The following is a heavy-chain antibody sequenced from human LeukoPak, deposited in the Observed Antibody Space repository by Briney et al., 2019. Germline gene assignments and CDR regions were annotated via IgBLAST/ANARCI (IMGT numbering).Heavy chain of an antibody. V-gene: IGHV4-39*07. CDR2: IYYSGST. J-gene: IGHJ4*02. CDR3: ARTGPHYYDSSGYYAFGY. CDR1: GGSISSSSYY. Sequence: SETLSLTCTVSGGSISSSSYYWGWIRQPPGKGLEWIGSIYYSGSTYYNPSLKSRVTISVDTSKNQFSLKLSSVTAADTAVYYCARTGPHYYDSSGYYAFGYWGQGTLVTVSS. D-gene: IGHD3-22*01.